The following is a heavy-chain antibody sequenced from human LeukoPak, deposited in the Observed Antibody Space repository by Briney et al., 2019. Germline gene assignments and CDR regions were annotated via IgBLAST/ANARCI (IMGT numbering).Heavy chain of an antibody. CDR3: AKDAEGSGSYSYY. CDR1: GFRFDDYA. J-gene: IGHJ4*02. D-gene: IGHD1-26*01. V-gene: IGHV3-23*01. CDR2: ISGSGGST. Sequence: GGSLRLSCAASGFRFDDYAMSWVRQAPGKGLEWVSAISGSGGSTYYADSVKGRFTISRDNSKNTLYLQMNSLRAEDTAVYYCAKDAEGSGSYSYYWGQGTLVTVSS.